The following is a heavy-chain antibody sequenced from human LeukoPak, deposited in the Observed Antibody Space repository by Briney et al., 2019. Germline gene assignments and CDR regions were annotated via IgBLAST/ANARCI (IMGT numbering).Heavy chain of an antibody. Sequence: GGSLRLSCAASGFTFSSYSMMWVRQAPGKGLEWVSYISSSSTTIYYADSVKGRFTISRDNAKNSVYLQMNSLRAEDTAVYYCARDPSSGWTAPFDYWGQGTLVTVSS. D-gene: IGHD6-19*01. CDR2: ISSSSTTI. V-gene: IGHV3-48*01. CDR3: ARDPSSGWTAPFDY. CDR1: GFTFSSYS. J-gene: IGHJ4*02.